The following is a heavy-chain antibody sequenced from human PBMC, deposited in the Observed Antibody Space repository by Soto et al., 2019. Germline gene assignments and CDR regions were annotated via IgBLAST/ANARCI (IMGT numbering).Heavy chain of an antibody. Sequence: PGGSLRLSCTASGFTFGDYIMSWFRQASGKGLEWVGFIRGKTYGGTTDYAASVKGRFTISRDDSKSIAYLQMDSLKTEDTAIYYCTRVKDIAAFGPDVVAYWGQGTLVTVSS. D-gene: IGHD6-25*01. CDR3: TRVKDIAAFGPDVVAY. CDR2: IRGKTYGGTT. J-gene: IGHJ4*02. CDR1: GFTFGDYI. V-gene: IGHV3-49*03.